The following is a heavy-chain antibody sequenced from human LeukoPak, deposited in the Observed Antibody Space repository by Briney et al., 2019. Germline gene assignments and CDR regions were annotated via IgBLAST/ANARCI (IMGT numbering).Heavy chain of an antibody. CDR2: ISSSSSYI. CDR1: GFTFSSYS. J-gene: IGHJ4*02. V-gene: IGHV3-21*01. CDR3: ARDLRSSGWYYFDY. D-gene: IGHD6-19*01. Sequence: PGGSLKLSCAASGFTFSSYSMNWVRQAPGKGLGWGSSISSSSSYIYYADSVKGRFTISRDNAKNSLYLQMNSLRAEDTAVYYCARDLRSSGWYYFDYWGQGTLVTVSS.